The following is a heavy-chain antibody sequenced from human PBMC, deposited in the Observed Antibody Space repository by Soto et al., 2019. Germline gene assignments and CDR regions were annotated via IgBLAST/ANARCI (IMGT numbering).Heavy chain of an antibody. CDR2: INSDGSST. CDR3: AVTVAGPTAIGY. CDR1: GFTFSSYW. D-gene: IGHD6-19*01. J-gene: IGHJ4*02. V-gene: IGHV3-74*01. Sequence: EVQLVESGGGLVQPGGSLRLSCAASGFTFSSYWMHWVRQAPGKGLVWVSRINSDGSSTSYADSVKGRFTISRDNPKNTLYLQMNSLRAEDTAVYYCAVTVAGPTAIGYWGQGTLVTVSS.